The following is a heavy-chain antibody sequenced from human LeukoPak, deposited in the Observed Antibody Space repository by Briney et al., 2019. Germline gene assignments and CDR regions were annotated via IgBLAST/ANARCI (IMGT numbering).Heavy chain of an antibody. CDR3: ARKGGGPRYYDFWSGYYSVWFDP. Sequence: SETLSLTCAVYGGSLSGYYWSWIRQPPGKGREWIGEINHSGRTNFHPTLKARVTISVDTPKNQCSLQRSSVTAADTAVYYCARKGGGPRYYDFWSGYYSVWFDPWGQGTLVTVSS. D-gene: IGHD3-3*01. CDR2: INHSGRT. J-gene: IGHJ5*02. V-gene: IGHV4-34*01. CDR1: GGSLSGYY.